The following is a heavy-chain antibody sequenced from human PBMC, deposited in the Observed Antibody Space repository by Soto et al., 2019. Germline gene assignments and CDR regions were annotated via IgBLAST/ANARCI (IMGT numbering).Heavy chain of an antibody. V-gene: IGHV3-23*01. CDR2: ISGSGGSA. D-gene: IGHD6-13*01. Sequence: GGSLRLSGAASGFTFSSYAVSWVRQAPGKGLEWFSAISGSGGSAYYAASVKGRFTISRDNSKNTLYLQMNSRRAEDTAVYYCAKDLKQPLVMGGENWGQGTLVPVSS. J-gene: IGHJ1*01. CDR1: GFTFSSYA. CDR3: AKDLKQPLVMGGEN.